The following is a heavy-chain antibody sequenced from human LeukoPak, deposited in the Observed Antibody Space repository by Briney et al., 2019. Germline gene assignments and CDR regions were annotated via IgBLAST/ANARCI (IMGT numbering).Heavy chain of an antibody. CDR1: GYTFTSYG. V-gene: IGHV1-18*01. Sequence: ASVKVSCKASGYTFTSYGISWVRQAPGQGLEWMGWISAYSGNTNYAQKLQGRVTMTTDTSTSTAYMELRSLRSDDTAVYYCARVDIVVVPAAKGPYYYYGMDVWGQGTTVTVSS. CDR2: ISAYSGNT. CDR3: ARVDIVVVPAAKGPYYYYGMDV. D-gene: IGHD2-2*03. J-gene: IGHJ6*02.